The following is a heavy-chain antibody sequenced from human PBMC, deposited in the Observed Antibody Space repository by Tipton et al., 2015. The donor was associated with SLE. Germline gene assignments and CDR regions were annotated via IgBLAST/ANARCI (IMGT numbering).Heavy chain of an antibody. D-gene: IGHD6-13*01. CDR2: TSSSSYI. CDR3: ARGSEGSSSWYGEDY. CDR1: GFTFSSYS. V-gene: IGHV3-21*01. Sequence: SLRLSCAASGFTFSSYSMNWVRQAPGKGLEWVSSTSSSSYIYYADSVKGRFTISRDNAKNLLYLQMNSLRAEDTAVYYCARGSEGSSSWYGEDYWGQGTLVTVSS. J-gene: IGHJ4*02.